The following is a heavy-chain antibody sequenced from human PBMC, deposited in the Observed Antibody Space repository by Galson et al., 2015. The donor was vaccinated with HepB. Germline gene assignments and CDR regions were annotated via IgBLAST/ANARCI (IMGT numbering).Heavy chain of an antibody. CDR3: VKPRELLYDAYHF. CDR2: ISWNSNTI. D-gene: IGHD3-10*01. CDR1: GFTFDDYA. Sequence: SLRLSCATSGFTFDDYAMHWVRQPPGKGLEWVSSISWNSNTIAYAASVKGRFTISRDNAKNSLYLQMIGLRPEDTALYFCVKPRELLYDAYHFWGQGTMVTVSS. J-gene: IGHJ3*01. V-gene: IGHV3-9*01.